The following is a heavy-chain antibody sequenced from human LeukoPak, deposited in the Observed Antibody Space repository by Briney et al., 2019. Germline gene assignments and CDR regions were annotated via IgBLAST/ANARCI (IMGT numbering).Heavy chain of an antibody. D-gene: IGHD1-14*01. Sequence: GGSLRLSCAASGVTFRTDTMHWVRQAPGKGLEWLAVISYDGKEKYYADSVKGRFSTSRDNSKNTLYLQMDSLRAEDTAVYYCAKDWKYNWNHPAGLSFDYWGQGTLVTVSS. CDR1: GVTFRTDT. V-gene: IGHV3-30*04. CDR2: ISYDGKEK. J-gene: IGHJ4*02. CDR3: AKDWKYNWNHPAGLSFDY.